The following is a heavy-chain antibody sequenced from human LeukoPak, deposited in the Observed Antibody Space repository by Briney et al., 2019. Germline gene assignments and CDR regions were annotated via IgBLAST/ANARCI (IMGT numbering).Heavy chain of an antibody. V-gene: IGHV3-7*03. Sequence: PGGSLRLSCAASGLTFSSYWMSWVRQAPGKGLEWVANIKQDGSQKYYVDSVRGRSTISRDNAKNSLYLQMNSLRAEDTAVYYCARRGDGGRSFDYWGQGTLVTVSS. J-gene: IGHJ4*02. CDR3: ARRGDGGRSFDY. CDR2: IKQDGSQK. D-gene: IGHD4-23*01. CDR1: GLTFSSYW.